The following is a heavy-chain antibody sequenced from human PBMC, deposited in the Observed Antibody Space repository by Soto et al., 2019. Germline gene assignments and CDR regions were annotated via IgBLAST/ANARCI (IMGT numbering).Heavy chain of an antibody. J-gene: IGHJ4*02. CDR2: INHSGST. CDR3: ARGRLGSGSYYKYYFGY. Sequence: PSETLSLTCAVYGGSFSGYYWSWIRQPPGKGLEWIGEINHSGSTNYNPSLKSRVTISVDTSKNQFSLKLSSVTAADTAVYYCARGRLGSGSYYKYYFGYWGQGTLVTVSS. CDR1: GGSFSGYY. V-gene: IGHV4-34*01. D-gene: IGHD3-10*01.